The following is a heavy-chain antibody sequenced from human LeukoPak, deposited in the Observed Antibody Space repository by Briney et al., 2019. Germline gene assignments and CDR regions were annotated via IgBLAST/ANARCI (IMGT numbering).Heavy chain of an antibody. CDR3: ARDRVTSIVAGIDY. D-gene: IGHD3-22*01. V-gene: IGHV1-18*01. CDR2: ISAYNAHT. CDR1: GYTFTRHR. J-gene: IGHJ4*02. Sequence: ASVTVSHKHSGYTFTRHRIRRVRQAPAQGLEWMGLISAYNAHTKHQQKFQGRVTMTRDTSTSTAYMELRSLSSDDTAIYYCARDRVTSIVAGIDYWGQGSLVTVSS.